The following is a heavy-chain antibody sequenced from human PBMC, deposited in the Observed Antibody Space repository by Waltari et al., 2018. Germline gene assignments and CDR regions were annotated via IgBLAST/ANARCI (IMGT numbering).Heavy chain of an antibody. Sequence: EVQMVESGGGLVQPGGSLRLSCAASGFTFSSFSMHWVRQAPGKGLEYVSAFSRDGVTTYYANSVKGRFTISRDNSKNTLYLQMGSLRSEDTAVYYCARSAVQDAFDIWGQGTMVIVSS. V-gene: IGHV3-64*01. D-gene: IGHD3-10*01. CDR1: GFTFSSFS. J-gene: IGHJ3*02. CDR2: FSRDGVTT. CDR3: ARSAVQDAFDI.